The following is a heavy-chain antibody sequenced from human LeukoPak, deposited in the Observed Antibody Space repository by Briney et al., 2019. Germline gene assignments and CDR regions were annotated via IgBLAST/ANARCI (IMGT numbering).Heavy chain of an antibody. Sequence: SETLSLTCTVSGGSISSGDYYWSWIRQPPGKGLEWVGYIYYSGSTYYNPSLKSRVTISVDTSKNQFSLKLSSVTAADTAVYYCARNPFYYYYYGTDVWGQGTTVTVSS. J-gene: IGHJ6*02. CDR2: IYYSGST. CDR3: ARNPFYYYYYGTDV. CDR1: GGSISSGDYY. V-gene: IGHV4-30-4*01.